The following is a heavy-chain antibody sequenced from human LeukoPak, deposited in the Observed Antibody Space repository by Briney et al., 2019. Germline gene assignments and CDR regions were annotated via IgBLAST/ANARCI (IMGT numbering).Heavy chain of an antibody. CDR2: IYHSGST. J-gene: IGHJ4*02. D-gene: IGHD5-18*01. Sequence: NASETLSLTCTVSGGSISSSYYYWGWIRQPPGKGLEWIGEIYHSGSTNYNPSLKSRVTISVDKSKNQFSLKLSSVTAADTAVYYCAGLQRYGRSVDYWGQGTLVTVSS. CDR1: GGSISSSYYY. CDR3: AGLQRYGRSVDY. V-gene: IGHV4-39*07.